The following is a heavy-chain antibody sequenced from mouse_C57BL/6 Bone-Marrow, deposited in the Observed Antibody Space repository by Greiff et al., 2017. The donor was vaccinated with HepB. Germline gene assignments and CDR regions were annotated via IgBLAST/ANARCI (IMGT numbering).Heavy chain of an antibody. CDR1: GFTFSSYA. Sequence: EVHLVESGGGLVKPGGSLKLSCAASGFTFSSYAMSWVRQTPEKRLEWVATISDGGSYTYYPDNVKGRFTISRDNAKNNLYLQMSHLKSEDTAMYYCARDYYGSSPYYAMDYWGQGTSVTVSS. CDR2: ISDGGSYT. V-gene: IGHV5-4*01. D-gene: IGHD1-1*01. J-gene: IGHJ4*01. CDR3: ARDYYGSSPYYAMDY.